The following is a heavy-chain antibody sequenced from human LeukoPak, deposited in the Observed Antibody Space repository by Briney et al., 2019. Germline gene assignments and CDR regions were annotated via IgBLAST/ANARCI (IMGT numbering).Heavy chain of an antibody. CDR1: GFTFRTYG. CDR2: ISGSGRKT. V-gene: IGHV3-23*01. J-gene: IGHJ4*02. Sequence: GGSLRLSCAASGFTFRTYGMSWVRQARGRGLEWVSDISGSGRKTDYADSVKCRFTISRDNSKNTMYLLMNSLRVEDTAEYYCAKDLGYDYFWGEGNLYDYWGQGTLVTVSS. CDR3: AKDLGYDYFWGEGNLYDY. D-gene: IGHD3-16*01.